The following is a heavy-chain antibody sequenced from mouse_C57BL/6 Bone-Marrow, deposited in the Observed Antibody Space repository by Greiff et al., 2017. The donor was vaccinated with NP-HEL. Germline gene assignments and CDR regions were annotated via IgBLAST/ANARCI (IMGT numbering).Heavy chain of an antibody. CDR1: GYTFTSYW. Sequence: VQLQQPGAELVMPGASVKLSCKASGYTFTSYWMHWVKQRPGQGLEWIGEIDPSASYTNYNQKVKGKSTLTVDKSSSTAYMQLSSLTSEDSSVYYCARVGYRGFAYWGQGTLVTVSA. V-gene: IGHV1-69*01. J-gene: IGHJ3*01. D-gene: IGHD2-2*01. CDR2: IDPSASYT. CDR3: ARVGYRGFAY.